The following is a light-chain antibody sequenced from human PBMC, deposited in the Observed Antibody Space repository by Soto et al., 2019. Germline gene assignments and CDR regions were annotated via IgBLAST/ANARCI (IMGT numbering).Light chain of an antibody. V-gene: IGKV1-5*01. CDR2: DAS. J-gene: IGKJ1*01. Sequence: DIPMTQSPSTLSASLVDRVTITCRASQGISRWLAWYQQRPGKAPKLLIYDASTLHSGVSSRFSGSGSGTEFTLTISSLQPNDSATYYCQQYTTYWTFGQGTKVDIK. CDR3: QQYTTYWT. CDR1: QGISRW.